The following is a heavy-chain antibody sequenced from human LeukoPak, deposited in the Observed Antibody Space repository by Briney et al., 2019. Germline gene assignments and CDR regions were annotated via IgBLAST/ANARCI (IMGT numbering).Heavy chain of an antibody. D-gene: IGHD2-21*02. CDR3: AKGNCGGDCYTYYYLYMDV. CDR1: GFTFSSYG. Sequence: GGSLRLSCAASGFTFSSYGMHWVRQAPGKGLEWVAFIRFDGSNKYYADSVKGRFTTSRDNSKLYLQMNGLRAEDTAVYYCAKGNCGGDCYTYYYLYMDVWGKGTTVTVSS. V-gene: IGHV3-30*02. J-gene: IGHJ6*03. CDR2: IRFDGSNK.